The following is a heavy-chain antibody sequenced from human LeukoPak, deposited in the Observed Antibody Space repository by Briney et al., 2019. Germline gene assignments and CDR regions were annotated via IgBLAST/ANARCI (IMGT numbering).Heavy chain of an antibody. CDR1: ALTAIRTY. J-gene: IGHJ4*02. CDR3: ANGGGTAFHFGY. V-gene: IGHV3-53*01. Sequence: PGGSLRLSCSAVALTAIRTYMSWVRQAPGKGLEWVSGIYSGDTIYYTDSVKGRFTISKVNSKNTLYLQMNRLGYDATRVYYYANGGGTAFHFGYWGQGTLVTVSS. CDR2: IYSGDTI. D-gene: IGHD3-16*01.